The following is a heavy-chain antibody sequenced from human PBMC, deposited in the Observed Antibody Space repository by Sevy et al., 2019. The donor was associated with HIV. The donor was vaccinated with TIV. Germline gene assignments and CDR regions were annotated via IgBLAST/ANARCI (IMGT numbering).Heavy chain of an antibody. CDR3: ARDPSSHYDFWSGYPPDYYYGMDV. CDR1: GFTFSSYG. V-gene: IGHV3-33*01. J-gene: IGHJ6*02. CDR2: IWYDGSNK. Sequence: GGSLRLSCAASGFTFSSYGMHWVRQAPGKGLEWVAVIWYDGSNKYYADSVKGRFTISRDNSKNTLYLQMNSLRAEDTAVYYCARDPSSHYDFWSGYPPDYYYGMDVWGQGTTVTVSS. D-gene: IGHD3-3*01.